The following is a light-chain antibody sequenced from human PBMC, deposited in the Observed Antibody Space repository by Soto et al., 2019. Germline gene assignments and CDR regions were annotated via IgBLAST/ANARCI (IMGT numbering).Light chain of an antibody. CDR3: QQYGDNNSPRYS. J-gene: IGKJ2*03. V-gene: IGKV3-20*01. CDR2: ATS. CDR1: QSVSSNY. Sequence: EIVLTQSPGTLSLSPGDRVTLSCRASQSVSSNYLAWYQHKPGQAPRLLIYATSSRATGIPDRFSGSGSGTDFTLTISRKNPEDFAMYDCQQYGDNNSPRYSFGQGTRLEI.